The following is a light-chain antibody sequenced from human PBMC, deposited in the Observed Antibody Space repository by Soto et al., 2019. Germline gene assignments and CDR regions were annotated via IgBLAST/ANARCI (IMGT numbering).Light chain of an antibody. V-gene: IGKV1-39*01. CDR2: AAS. Sequence: DIQMTQSPSSLSASVGDRVTLTCRASQSISTYVNWYQQKPGKAPNLLIYAASSLQSGVPSRFSGSGSGTDFTLTISSLQPEDFATYYCQESYTIPYTFGQGTKLEIK. J-gene: IGKJ2*01. CDR1: QSISTY. CDR3: QESYTIPYT.